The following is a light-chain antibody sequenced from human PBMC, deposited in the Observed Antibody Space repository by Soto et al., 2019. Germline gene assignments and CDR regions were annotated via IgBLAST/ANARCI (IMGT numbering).Light chain of an antibody. CDR1: SSDVGGYIY. CDR2: EVS. CDR3: SSYTSSSTYV. J-gene: IGLJ1*01. Sequence: QSALTQPASVSGSPGQSITISCTGTSSDVGGYIYVSWYQQHPGKAPKLMIYEVSNRPSGVSNRFSGSKSGNTASLTISGLQAEDDADYYCSSYTSSSTYVFGTGTKLTVL. V-gene: IGLV2-14*01.